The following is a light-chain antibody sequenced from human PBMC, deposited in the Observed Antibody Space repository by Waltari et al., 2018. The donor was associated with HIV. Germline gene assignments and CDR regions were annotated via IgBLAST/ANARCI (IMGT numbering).Light chain of an antibody. CDR1: QTISTF. CDR2: AAS. Sequence: DIQMTQSPSSLSASVGDRVTITCRSSQTISTFLNWYQHRPGKAPKLLIYAASSLRSGVPSRFSGSGSGTDFTLTISSLQPEDFATYYCQQSYSSPQVTFGGGTKVEIK. J-gene: IGKJ4*01. V-gene: IGKV1-39*01. CDR3: QQSYSSPQVT.